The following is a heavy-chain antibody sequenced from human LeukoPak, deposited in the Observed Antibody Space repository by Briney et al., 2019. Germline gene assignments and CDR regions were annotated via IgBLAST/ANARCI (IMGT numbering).Heavy chain of an antibody. Sequence: PSETLSLTCAVYGGSFSGYYWSWIRQPPGKGLEWIGEINHSGSTNYNPSLRSRLTISVDTSKNQFSLRLSSVTAADTAVYYCARYSGKGDYFDYWGQGTLVTVSS. CDR1: GGSFSGYY. V-gene: IGHV4-34*01. J-gene: IGHJ4*02. CDR2: INHSGST. CDR3: ARYSGKGDYFDY. D-gene: IGHD1-1*01.